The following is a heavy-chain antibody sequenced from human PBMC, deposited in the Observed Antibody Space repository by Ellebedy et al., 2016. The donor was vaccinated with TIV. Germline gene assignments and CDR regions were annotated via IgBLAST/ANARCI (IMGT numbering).Heavy chain of an antibody. J-gene: IGHJ6*02. Sequence: GGSLRLSXAASGFSFSTYSMHWVRQAPGKGLMCVSRLNGDGRGAAYADSVKGRFTISRDNAKNTLYLEMNNLRVEDSALYYCARGSYYAMDVWGQGTTVTVSS. CDR3: ARGSYYAMDV. V-gene: IGHV3-74*01. CDR1: GFSFSTYS. CDR2: LNGDGRGA.